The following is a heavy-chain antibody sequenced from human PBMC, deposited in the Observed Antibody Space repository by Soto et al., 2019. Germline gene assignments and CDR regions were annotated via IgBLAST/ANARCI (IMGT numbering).Heavy chain of an antibody. CDR1: GYTFTDCS. D-gene: IGHD1-1*01. CDR3: ARAPWRATVSYWYFDV. Sequence: QVQLVQSGAEVKKPGASVKVSCTASGYTFTDCSIHWVRQAPGQGLEWMGWINTGHGNTQYSLKFQDRVTITRESPATTANRELSSRTSEDTAVYYCARAPWRATVSYWYFDVWGRAPWSLCPQ. V-gene: IGHV1-3*04. J-gene: IGHJ2*01. CDR2: INTGHGNT.